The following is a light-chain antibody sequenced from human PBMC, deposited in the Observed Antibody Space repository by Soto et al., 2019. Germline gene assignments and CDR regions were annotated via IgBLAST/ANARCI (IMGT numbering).Light chain of an antibody. V-gene: IGKV2-30*01. CDR2: KIS. CDR3: LQDTHWPYT. CDR1: QSLVYSDGNTS. J-gene: IGKJ2*01. Sequence: DVVMIQSPLSLPVTLGQPASISCRSSQSLVYSDGNTSLNWFQQRPGQSPRRLIYKISNRDPGVPDRFSGSGSGTDFTLNISRVEVEDVGVYYCLQDTHWPYTFGQGTKLEIK.